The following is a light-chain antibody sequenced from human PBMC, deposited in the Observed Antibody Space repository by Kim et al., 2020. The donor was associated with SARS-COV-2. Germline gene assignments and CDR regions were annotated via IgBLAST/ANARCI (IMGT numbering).Light chain of an antibody. CDR1: NIGSKS. V-gene: IGLV3-21*04. Sequence: PEKTARITCWGNNIGSKSEHWYQQKPGQAPVLVIYYDSDRPSGIPERFSGSNSGNTATLTISRVEAGDEADYYCQVWDSSSDHRGVFGGGTQLTVL. J-gene: IGLJ3*02. CDR3: QVWDSSSDHRGV. CDR2: YDS.